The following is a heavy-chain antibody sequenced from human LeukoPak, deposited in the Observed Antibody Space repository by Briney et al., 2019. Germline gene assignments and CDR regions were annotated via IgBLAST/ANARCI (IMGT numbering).Heavy chain of an antibody. J-gene: IGHJ4*02. CDR1: GDSLSDYY. CDR3: ARNFMGAFSVFDS. Sequence: ASETLSLTCTVSGDSLSDYYWNWIRQAPGKGLEWIGYVYYSGSTNYNPSLMSRVTISVDTSKNQFSLNLRSVTAADTAVYYCARNFMGAFSVFDSWGRGTLVSVSS. D-gene: IGHD1-26*01. CDR2: VYYSGST. V-gene: IGHV4-59*01.